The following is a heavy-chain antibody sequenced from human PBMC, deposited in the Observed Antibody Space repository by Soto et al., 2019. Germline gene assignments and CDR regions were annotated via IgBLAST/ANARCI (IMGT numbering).Heavy chain of an antibody. Sequence: PGGSLRLSCAASGFTFGNFAMMWVRQAPGEGLECVSAISAGGVATYYADSVKGRFTVSRDNSKDTLYLQMNSLRGEDTAVYFCAKRLTSGDEGFWGRGTLVTVSS. D-gene: IGHD2-21*02. CDR1: GFTFGNFA. CDR3: AKRLTSGDEGF. CDR2: ISAGGVAT. J-gene: IGHJ4*02. V-gene: IGHV3-23*01.